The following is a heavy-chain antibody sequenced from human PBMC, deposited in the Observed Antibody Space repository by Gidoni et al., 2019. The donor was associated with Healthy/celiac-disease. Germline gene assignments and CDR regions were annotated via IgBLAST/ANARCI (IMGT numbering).Heavy chain of an antibody. Sequence: EVQLVESGGGLVQPGGSMRLSCAGSGFTFRSYAMHWVRQAPGKGLEYVSAISSNGGSTYYANSVKGRFTISRDNSKNTLYLQMGSLRAEDMAVYYCARDRGIVVVPAAIDYWGQGTLVTVSS. CDR3: ARDRGIVVVPAAIDY. CDR2: ISSNGGST. D-gene: IGHD2-2*01. CDR1: GFTFRSYA. J-gene: IGHJ4*02. V-gene: IGHV3-64*01.